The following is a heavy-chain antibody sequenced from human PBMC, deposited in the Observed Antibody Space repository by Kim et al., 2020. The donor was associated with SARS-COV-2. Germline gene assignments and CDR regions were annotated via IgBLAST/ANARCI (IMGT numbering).Heavy chain of an antibody. V-gene: IGHV3-30*03. CDR1: GFTFSSYG. Sequence: GGSLRLSCAASGFTFSSYGMHWVRQAPGKGLEWVAVISYDGSNKYYADSVKGRFTISRDNSKNTLYLQMNSLRAEDTAVYYCATSIQGWLVPEAFDIWG. CDR3: ATSIQGWLVPEAFDI. CDR2: ISYDGSNK. J-gene: IGHJ3*02. D-gene: IGHD6-19*01.